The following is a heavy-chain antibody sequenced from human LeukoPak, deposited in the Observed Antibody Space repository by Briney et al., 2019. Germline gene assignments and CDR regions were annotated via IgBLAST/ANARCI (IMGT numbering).Heavy chain of an antibody. CDR1: GGSISSGSYY. Sequence: SETLSLTCTVSGGSISSGSYYWSWIRQPPGKGLEWIGYIYYSGSTNYNPSLKSRVTISVDTSKNQFSLKLSSVTAADTAVYYCARGYYYDSSGYPTPDYWGQGTLVTVSS. CDR2: IYYSGST. J-gene: IGHJ4*02. V-gene: IGHV4-61*01. CDR3: ARGYYYDSSGYPTPDY. D-gene: IGHD3-22*01.